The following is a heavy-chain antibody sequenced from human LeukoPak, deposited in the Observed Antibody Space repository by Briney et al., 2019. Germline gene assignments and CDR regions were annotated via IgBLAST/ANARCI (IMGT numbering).Heavy chain of an antibody. CDR2: INAGNGNT. Sequence: ASVKVSCKASGYTFTSYAMHWVRQAPGQRLEWMGWINAGNGNTKYSQEFQGRVTITRDTSASTAYTELSSLGSEDMAVYYCARDDSSGWYGFDPWGQGTLVTVSS. CDR1: GYTFTSYA. D-gene: IGHD6-19*01. V-gene: IGHV1-3*03. J-gene: IGHJ5*02. CDR3: ARDDSSGWYGFDP.